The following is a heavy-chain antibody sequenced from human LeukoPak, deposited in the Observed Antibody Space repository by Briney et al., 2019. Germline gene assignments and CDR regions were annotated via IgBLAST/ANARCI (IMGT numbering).Heavy chain of an antibody. CDR3: ARPDAGYSSGWYLGFGAFDI. Sequence: ASVKVSCKASRYSFTDYAMHWVRQAPGQRLEWMGWINAANGSTKYSQKFQGRVTITRDTSASRAYMELSSLRSEDTAVYYCARPDAGYSSGWYLGFGAFDIWGQGTMVTVSS. CDR2: INAANGST. V-gene: IGHV1-3*01. J-gene: IGHJ3*02. CDR1: RYSFTDYA. D-gene: IGHD6-19*01.